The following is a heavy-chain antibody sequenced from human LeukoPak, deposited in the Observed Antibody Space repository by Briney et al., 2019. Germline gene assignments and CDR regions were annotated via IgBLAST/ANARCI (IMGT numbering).Heavy chain of an antibody. CDR3: AKDQISSSWYIVNWFDP. Sequence: VGSLRLSCAASGFTFSSYAMSWVRQAPGKGLEWVSAISGSGGSTYYADSVKGRFTISRDNSKNTLYLQMNSLRAEDTAVYYCAKDQISSSWYIVNWFDPWGQGTLVTVSS. J-gene: IGHJ5*02. CDR1: GFTFSSYA. CDR2: ISGSGGST. V-gene: IGHV3-23*01. D-gene: IGHD6-13*01.